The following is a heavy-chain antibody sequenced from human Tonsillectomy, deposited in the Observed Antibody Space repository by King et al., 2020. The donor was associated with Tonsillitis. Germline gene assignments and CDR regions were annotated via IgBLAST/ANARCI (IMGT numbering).Heavy chain of an antibody. CDR3: ARRLGSGWYGYNWFDP. CDR2: IYYSGST. J-gene: IGHJ5*02. CDR1: GGSISSSSDY. D-gene: IGHD6-19*01. Sequence: QLQESGPGLVKPSETLSLTCTVSGGSISSSSDYWGWIRQPPGKGLEWIGSIYYSGSTYYNPSLKSRVTMSVDTSKNQFSLKLSSVTAADTAVYCARRLGSGWYGYNWFDPWGQGTLVTVSS. V-gene: IGHV4-39*01.